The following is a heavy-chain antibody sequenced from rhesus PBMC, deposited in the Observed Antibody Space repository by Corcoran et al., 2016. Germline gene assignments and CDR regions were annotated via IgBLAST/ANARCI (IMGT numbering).Heavy chain of an antibody. CDR3: ARRGAAVYWYFDL. Sequence: QVQLQESGPGLVKPSETLSLTCSVSGGPIRSCYWCVWIRQAPGKGLVWIGGIYGSGGSNEYNPSLESRVTISIDTSKNQFSLKLSSVTAADTAVYYCARRGAAVYWYFDLWGPGTPITISS. V-gene: IGHV4-93*02. CDR1: GGPIRSCYW. D-gene: IGHD6-25*01. J-gene: IGHJ2*01. CDR2: IYGSGGSN.